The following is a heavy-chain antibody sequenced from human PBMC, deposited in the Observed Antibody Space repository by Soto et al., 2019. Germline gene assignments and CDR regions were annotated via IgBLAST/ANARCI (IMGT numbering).Heavy chain of an antibody. CDR1: GYTFTSYY. D-gene: IGHD2-8*01. CDR3: ARPPYPGCINAVCYPLDY. Sequence: ASVKVSCKASGYTFTSYYMHWVRQAPGQGLEWMGIINPSGGSTNYAQKLQGRVAMTRDTSTSTVYMELNSLRSEDTAVYYCARPPYPGCINAVCYPLDYWGQGTLVTVSA. V-gene: IGHV1-46*01. CDR2: INPSGGST. J-gene: IGHJ4*02.